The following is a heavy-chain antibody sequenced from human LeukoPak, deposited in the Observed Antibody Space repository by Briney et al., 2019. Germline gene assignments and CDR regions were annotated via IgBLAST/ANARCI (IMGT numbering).Heavy chain of an antibody. D-gene: IGHD6-6*01. CDR3: AREGAARADEGIDY. CDR1: GGSINNGGYY. CDR2: IYYSGSS. Sequence: SETLSLTCTVSGGSINNGGYYWSWIRQHPGKGLEWIGYIYYSGSSYYNPSLRSRVTISVDTSKNHFSLKLSSVTAADTAVYYCAREGAARADEGIDYWGQGTLVTVSS. V-gene: IGHV4-31*03. J-gene: IGHJ4*02.